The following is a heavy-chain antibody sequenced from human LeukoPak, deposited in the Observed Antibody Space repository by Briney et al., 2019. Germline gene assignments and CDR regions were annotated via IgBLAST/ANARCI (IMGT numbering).Heavy chain of an antibody. D-gene: IGHD1-26*01. CDR3: ASQLQDYYYGMDV. J-gene: IGHJ6*02. V-gene: IGHV4-34*01. CDR1: GGSFSGYY. CDR2: INHSGST. Sequence: SETLSLTCAVYGGSFSGYYWSWIRQPPGKGLEWIGEINHSGSTNYNPSLKSRVTISVDTSKNQFSLKLSSVTAADTAVYYCASQLQDYYYGMDVWGQGTTVTVSS.